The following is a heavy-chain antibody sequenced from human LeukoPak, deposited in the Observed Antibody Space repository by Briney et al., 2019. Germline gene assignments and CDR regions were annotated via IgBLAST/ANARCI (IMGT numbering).Heavy chain of an antibody. CDR2: INPNSGGT. J-gene: IGHJ4*02. CDR1: GYTFTGYY. V-gene: IGHV1-2*02. CDR3: ARDETPATGSLPGDY. D-gene: IGHD2-2*01. Sequence: GASVKVSCKASGYTFTGYYMHWVRQAPGQGLEWMGWINPNSGGTNYAQKFQGRVTMTRDTSTSTVYMELSSLRSEDTAVYYCARDETPATGSLPGDYWGQGTLVTVSS.